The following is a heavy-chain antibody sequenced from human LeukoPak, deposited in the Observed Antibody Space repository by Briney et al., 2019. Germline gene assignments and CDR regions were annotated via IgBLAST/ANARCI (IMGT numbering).Heavy chain of an antibody. CDR2: IYYSGST. CDR3: ARLLPATAGENYFDY. J-gene: IGHJ4*02. V-gene: IGHV4-61*08. D-gene: IGHD2-2*01. Sequence: SETLSLTCIVSGGSISSGDYYWSWIRQPPGKGLEWIGYIYYSGSTNYNPSLKSRVTISVDTSKNQFSLKLSSVTAADTAVYYCARLLPATAGENYFDYWGQGTLVTVSS. CDR1: GGSISSGDYY.